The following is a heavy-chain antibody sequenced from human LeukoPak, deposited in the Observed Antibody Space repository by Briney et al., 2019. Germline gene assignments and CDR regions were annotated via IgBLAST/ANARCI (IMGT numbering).Heavy chain of an antibody. CDR1: GYNFKSHW. CDR3: ARPVTSARGRDFHD. V-gene: IGHV5-51*01. CDR2: IWPSDSDT. J-gene: IGHJ4*02. D-gene: IGHD3-16*01. Sequence: GESLKISFQGSGYNFKSHWIGWVRQVPGKGLEWMGIIWPSDSDTKYSPSFQGQVTFSADTSINTAYIQWSSLKASDTAMYYCARPVTSARGRDFHDWGQGTLVTVSS.